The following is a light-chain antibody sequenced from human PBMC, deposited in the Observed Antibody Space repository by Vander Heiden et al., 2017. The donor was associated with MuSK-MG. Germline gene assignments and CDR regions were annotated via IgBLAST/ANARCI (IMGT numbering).Light chain of an antibody. CDR1: QSVSSSY. CDR3: QQYGSSPWT. J-gene: IGKJ1*01. CDR2: AAS. V-gene: IGKV3-20*01. Sequence: EIVLTQSPGTLSLSPGERATLSCRASQSVSSSYLAWYQQKPGQAPRFLIYAASSRASGIPDRFSGSGSGTDFTLIISRLEPEDFAVYYCQQYGSSPWTFGQGTKVEIK.